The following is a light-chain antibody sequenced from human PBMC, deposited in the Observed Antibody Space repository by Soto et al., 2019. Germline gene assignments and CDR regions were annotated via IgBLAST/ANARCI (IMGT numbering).Light chain of an antibody. Sequence: DIQMTQSPSTLSASVGDRVIITCRASQTVERWMAWYQQKPGKAPKLLIYKASSLESGVPSRFSGSGSGTEFTLTISSLQPDDFATYYCQQYNSYSWTFGQGTKVDIK. CDR3: QQYNSYSWT. V-gene: IGKV1-5*03. CDR2: KAS. J-gene: IGKJ1*01. CDR1: QTVERW.